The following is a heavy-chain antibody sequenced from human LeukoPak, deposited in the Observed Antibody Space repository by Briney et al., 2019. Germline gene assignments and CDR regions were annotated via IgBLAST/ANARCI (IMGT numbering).Heavy chain of an antibody. CDR2: IYYSGST. CDR3: ARSSSGYDHYLDY. CDR1: GGSISSYY. J-gene: IGHJ4*02. Sequence: SETLSLTCTVSGGSISSYYWSWIRQPPGKGLEWIGYIYYSGSTNYNPSLKSRVTISVDTSKNQFSLKLSSVTAADTAVYYGARSSSGYDHYLDYWGQGTLVTVSS. D-gene: IGHD3-22*01. V-gene: IGHV4-59*01.